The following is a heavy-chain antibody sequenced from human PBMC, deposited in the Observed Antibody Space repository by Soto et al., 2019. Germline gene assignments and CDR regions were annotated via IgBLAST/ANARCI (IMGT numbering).Heavy chain of an antibody. CDR2: ISWNNGRI. J-gene: IGHJ4*02. CDR1: GFSFDDDA. CDR3: AKGEGGAATGPTDY. Sequence: EVQLVESGGGLVQPGRSLRLSCEASGFSFDDDAMHWVRQTPGKGLEWVSGISWNNGRIAYADSVKGRFTISRDNAKNSLYLQMNSLRAEDTALYYCAKGEGGAATGPTDYWGQGTLVTVSS. V-gene: IGHV3-9*01. D-gene: IGHD6-13*01.